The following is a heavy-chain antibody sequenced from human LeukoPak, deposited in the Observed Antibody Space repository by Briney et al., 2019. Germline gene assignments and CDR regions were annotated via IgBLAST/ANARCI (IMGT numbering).Heavy chain of an antibody. CDR2: ISGSGGST. CDR1: GFTFSSYA. J-gene: IGHJ4*02. CDR3: AKDHSYYGSGSYDTRFDC. Sequence: GGSLRLSCAASGFTFSSYAMTWVRQAPGKGLEWVSAISGSGGSTYYADSVKGRFTISRDNSKNTLYLQMNSLRAEDTAVYYCAKDHSYYGSGSYDTRFDCWGQGTLVTVSS. D-gene: IGHD3-10*01. V-gene: IGHV3-23*01.